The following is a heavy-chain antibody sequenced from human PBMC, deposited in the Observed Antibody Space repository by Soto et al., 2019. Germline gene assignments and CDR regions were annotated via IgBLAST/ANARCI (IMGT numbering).Heavy chain of an antibody. J-gene: IGHJ4*02. CDR2: ISGSGGST. Sequence: EVQLLESGGGLVQPGGSLRLSCAASGFTFSSYAMSWVRQAPGKGLEWVSAISGSGGSTYYADSVKGRFTISRDNSKNTLYLQMNSLRAEDTAVYYCAKASKAIVAVVAARYYFDYWGQGTLVTVSS. D-gene: IGHD2-15*01. CDR1: GFTFSSYA. CDR3: AKASKAIVAVVAARYYFDY. V-gene: IGHV3-23*01.